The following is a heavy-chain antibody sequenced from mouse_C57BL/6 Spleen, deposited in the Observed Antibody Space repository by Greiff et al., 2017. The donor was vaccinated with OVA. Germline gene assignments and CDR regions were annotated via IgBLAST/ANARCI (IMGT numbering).Heavy chain of an antibody. Sequence: VQLQQSGPELVKPGASVKISCKASGYSFTSYYIHWVKQRPGQGLEWIGWIYPGSGNTKYNEKFKGKATLTADKSSSTAYMQLSSLTSEDSAVYYWARDDGCLRYFDVWGTGTTVTVSS. V-gene: IGHV1-66*01. CDR1: GYSFTSYY. D-gene: IGHD2-3*01. CDR3: ARDDGCLRYFDV. CDR2: IYPGSGNT. J-gene: IGHJ1*03.